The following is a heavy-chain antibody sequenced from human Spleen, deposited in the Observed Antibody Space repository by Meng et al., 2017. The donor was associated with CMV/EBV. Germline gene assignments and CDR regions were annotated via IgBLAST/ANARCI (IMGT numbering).Heavy chain of an antibody. D-gene: IGHD4-17*01. CDR3: AKLGDYFPNCFDY. J-gene: IGHJ4*02. V-gene: IGHV3-23*01. Sequence: AASGFTFSSSAMSWVRQAPGKGLEWFSTISGSGGSTYYADSVKGRFTISRDNSENTLYLQMNSLSAEDTAVYHCAKLGDYFPNCFDYWGQGTLVTVSS. CDR2: ISGSGGST. CDR1: GFTFSSSA.